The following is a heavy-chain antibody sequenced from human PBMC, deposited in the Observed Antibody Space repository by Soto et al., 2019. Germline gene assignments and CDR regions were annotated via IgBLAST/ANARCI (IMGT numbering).Heavy chain of an antibody. J-gene: IGHJ6*02. D-gene: IGHD6-13*01. V-gene: IGHV1-69*13. Sequence: SVKVSCKASGGTFSSYAISWVRQAPGQGIEWMGGIIPIFGTANYAQKFQGRVTITADESTSTAYMELSSLRSEDTAVYYCASGIIAAAGHYYYYGIYVWGQGTTVTVS. CDR2: IIPIFGTA. CDR1: GGTFSSYA. CDR3: ASGIIAAAGHYYYYGIYV.